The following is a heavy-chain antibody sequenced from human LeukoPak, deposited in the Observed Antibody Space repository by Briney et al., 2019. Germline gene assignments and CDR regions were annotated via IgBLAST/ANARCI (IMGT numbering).Heavy chain of an antibody. CDR3: ARDPIVGATLGLFDP. Sequence: KPSETLSLTCTVSGGSISSYYWSWIRQPAGKGLEWIGRIYTSRSTNYNPSLKSRVTMSVDTSKNQFSLKLSSVTAADTAVYYCARDPIVGATLGLFDPWGQGTLVTVSS. CDR2: IYTSRST. D-gene: IGHD1-26*01. CDR1: GGSISSYY. V-gene: IGHV4-4*07. J-gene: IGHJ5*02.